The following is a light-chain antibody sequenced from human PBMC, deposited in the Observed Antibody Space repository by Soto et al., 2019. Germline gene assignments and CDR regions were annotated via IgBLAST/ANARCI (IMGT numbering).Light chain of an antibody. CDR3: QHRSKWPWT. CDR2: DAS. CDR1: QSVSSY. V-gene: IGKV3-11*01. Sequence: EIVLTQSPAPLSLSPGARATLSCRASQSVSSYLDWYQHKPGQAPRLLIYDASNRATGIPARFSGSGSGTDFTLTISSLEPEDFAVYYCQHRSKWPWTFGQGPQVEIK. J-gene: IGKJ1*01.